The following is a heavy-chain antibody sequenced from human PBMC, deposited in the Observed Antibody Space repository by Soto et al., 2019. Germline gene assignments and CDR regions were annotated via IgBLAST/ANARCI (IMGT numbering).Heavy chain of an antibody. V-gene: IGHV4-59*01. Sequence: SETLSLTCTVSGGSISSYYWSWIRQPPGKGLEWIGYIYYSGSTNYNPSLKSRVTISVDTSKNQFSLKLSSVTAADTAVYYCARVLFTMVRGVTRAPYGMDVWGQGTTVTVSS. J-gene: IGHJ6*02. CDR2: IYYSGST. CDR1: GGSISSYY. D-gene: IGHD3-10*01. CDR3: ARVLFTMVRGVTRAPYGMDV.